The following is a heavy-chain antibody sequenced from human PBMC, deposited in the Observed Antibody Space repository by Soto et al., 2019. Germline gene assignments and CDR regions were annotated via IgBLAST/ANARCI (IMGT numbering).Heavy chain of an antibody. CDR3: ASSLRYFDWLLSFYWFDP. Sequence: SETLSLTCTVSGGSISSSSYYWGWIRQPPGKGLEWIGSIYYSGITYYNPSLKSRVTISVDTSKNQFSLKLSSVTAADTAVYYCASSLRYFDWLLSFYWFDPWGQGTLVTVSS. J-gene: IGHJ5*02. CDR1: GGSISSSSYY. D-gene: IGHD3-9*01. CDR2: IYYSGIT. V-gene: IGHV4-39*01.